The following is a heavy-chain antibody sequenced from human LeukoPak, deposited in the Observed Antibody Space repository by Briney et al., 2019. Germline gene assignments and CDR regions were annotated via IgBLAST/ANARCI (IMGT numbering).Heavy chain of an antibody. D-gene: IGHD6-13*01. CDR1: GFTFSSYS. CDR3: ARDSHSSSWYSEFDY. Sequence: PGGSLTLSCAASGFTFSSYSMNWVRQAPGKGLEWVSSINILSNYIYYADSVKGRFTISRDNAKNSLYLQMNSLRAEDTAVYYCARDSHSSSWYSEFDYWGQGTLVTVSS. V-gene: IGHV3-21*01. CDR2: INILSNYI. J-gene: IGHJ4*02.